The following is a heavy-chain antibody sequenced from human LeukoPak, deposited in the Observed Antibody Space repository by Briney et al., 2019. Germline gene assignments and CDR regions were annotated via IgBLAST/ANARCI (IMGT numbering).Heavy chain of an antibody. CDR1: GYTFTAYY. CDR2: INPNSGGT. V-gene: IGHV1-2*02. Sequence: ASVKVSCKASGYTFTAYYIHWVRQAPGQGLEWMGWINPNSGGTKYTQNFQGRVTMTRDTSINTAYMEVSSLRPDDTAVYFCARDLDYNDNSDYDSFDVWGQGTMVTVSS. D-gene: IGHD3-22*01. CDR3: ARDLDYNDNSDYDSFDV. J-gene: IGHJ3*01.